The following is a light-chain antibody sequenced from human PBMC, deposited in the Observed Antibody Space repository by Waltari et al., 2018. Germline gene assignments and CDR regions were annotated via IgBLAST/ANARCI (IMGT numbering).Light chain of an antibody. J-gene: IGLJ2*01. V-gene: IGLV2-11*01. CDR2: DVT. CDR1: RSDVGGSKD. Sequence: QSALTQPRPVSASPGQSVTLSCTGTRSDVGGSKDVPCYQQHPVKAPQLFIYDVTKRPSGLSHRLSGSRSRNTASLTISGLQAEDDADYYCCSYAGTYTLLVFGGGTKLTVL. CDR3: CSYAGTYTLLV.